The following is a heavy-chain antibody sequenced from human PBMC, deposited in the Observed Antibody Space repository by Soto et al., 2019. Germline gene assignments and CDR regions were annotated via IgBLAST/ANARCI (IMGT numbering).Heavy chain of an antibody. V-gene: IGHV4-34*01. CDR2: INHSGST. CDR1: GGSFSGYY. CDR3: ARAYRGGYSGYDSAGLDY. J-gene: IGHJ4*02. D-gene: IGHD5-12*01. Sequence: QVQLQQWGAGLLKPSETLSLTCAVYGGSFSGYYWSWIRQPPGKGLEWIGEINHSGSTNYNPSLKSRVTISVDTSKNQFSLKLSSVTAADPAVYYCARAYRGGYSGYDSAGLDYWGQGTLVTVSS.